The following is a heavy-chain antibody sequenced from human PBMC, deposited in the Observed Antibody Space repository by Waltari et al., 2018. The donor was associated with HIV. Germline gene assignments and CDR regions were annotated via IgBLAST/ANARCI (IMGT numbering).Heavy chain of an antibody. Sequence: QVQLQESGPGLVKPSETLSLTCTVSGGSITTYNWWAWVRQTPGKGLEWIGEMDHSGSTNYDSCLRSRVTISIDKSKNQFSLKLRSVTAADTAVYYCARVVSGDSGSSWFDPWGQGTLVTVSS. CDR1: GGSITTYNW. J-gene: IGHJ5*02. V-gene: IGHV4-4*02. D-gene: IGHD2-15*01. CDR2: MDHSGST. CDR3: ARVVSGDSGSSWFDP.